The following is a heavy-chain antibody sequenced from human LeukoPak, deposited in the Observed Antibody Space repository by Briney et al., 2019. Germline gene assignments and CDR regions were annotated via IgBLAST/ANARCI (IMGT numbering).Heavy chain of an antibody. CDR1: GGSISSYY. J-gene: IGHJ3*02. V-gene: IGHV4-59*01. CDR2: IYYSGST. Sequence: SETLSLTCTVSGGSISSYYWSLIRQPPGKGLEWIGYIYYSGSTNYNPSLKSRVTISVDTSKNQFSLKLSPVTAADTAVYYCARVRFLEWLPDAFDIWGQGTMVTVSS. D-gene: IGHD3-3*01. CDR3: ARVRFLEWLPDAFDI.